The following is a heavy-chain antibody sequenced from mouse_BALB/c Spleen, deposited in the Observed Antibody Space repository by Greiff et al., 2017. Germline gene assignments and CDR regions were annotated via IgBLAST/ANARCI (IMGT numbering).Heavy chain of an antibody. CDR3: ARVGNAFAY. CDR1: GYTFTSYY. Sequence: VKLQESGPELVKPGASVRISCKASGYTFTSYYIHWVKQRPGQGLEWIGWIYPGNVNTKYNEKFKGKATLTADKSSSTAYMQLSSLTSEDSAVYFCARVGNAFAYWGQGTLVTVSA. D-gene: IGHD2-1*01. V-gene: IGHV1S56*01. CDR2: IYPGNVNT. J-gene: IGHJ3*01.